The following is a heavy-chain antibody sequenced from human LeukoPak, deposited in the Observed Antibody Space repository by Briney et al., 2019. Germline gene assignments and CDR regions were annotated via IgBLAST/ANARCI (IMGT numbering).Heavy chain of an antibody. CDR2: INPNSGGT. CDR1: GYTFTGYY. D-gene: IGHD3-22*01. CDR3: ARLYYYDSSGYYFPFDY. Sequence: ASVKVSCKASGYTFTGYYMHWVRQAPGQGLEWMGWINPNSGGTNSAQKFQGRVTMTRDTSISTAYMELSRLRPDDTAVYYCARLYYYDSSGYYFPFDYWGQGTLVTVSS. J-gene: IGHJ4*02. V-gene: IGHV1-2*02.